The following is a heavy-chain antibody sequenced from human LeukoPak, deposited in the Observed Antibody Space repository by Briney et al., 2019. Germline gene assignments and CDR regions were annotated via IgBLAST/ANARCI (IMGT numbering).Heavy chain of an antibody. CDR1: GFTFNNAW. V-gene: IGHV3-15*01. J-gene: IGHJ4*02. Sequence: GGSLRLSCAASGFTFNNAWMNWVRQAPGKGLEWVGRVKTRTDGETTDHSATVKGRFIISRDDSKHTLYLQLNSLMTEDTAVYYCTGQGATTYVYWGQRTVVSVSS. D-gene: IGHD5-24*01. CDR3: TGQGATTYVY. CDR2: VKTRTDGETT.